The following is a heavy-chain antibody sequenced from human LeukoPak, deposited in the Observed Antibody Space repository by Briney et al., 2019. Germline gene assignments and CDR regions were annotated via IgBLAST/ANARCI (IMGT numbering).Heavy chain of an antibody. Sequence: KPSETLSLTCTVSGGSISSSSYDWGWIRQPPGKGLEWIGSIYYSGSTYYNPSLKSRVTISVDTSKNQFSLKLSSVTAADTAVYYCARHVLTAGTDYWGQGTLVTVSS. CDR3: ARHVLTAGTDY. D-gene: IGHD7-27*01. CDR1: GGSISSSSYD. CDR2: IYYSGST. V-gene: IGHV4-39*01. J-gene: IGHJ4*02.